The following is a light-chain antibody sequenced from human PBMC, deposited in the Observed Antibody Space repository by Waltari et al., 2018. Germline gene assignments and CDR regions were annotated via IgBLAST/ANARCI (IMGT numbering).Light chain of an antibody. J-gene: IGLJ1*01. CDR2: EVS. CDR1: ISDVGGYNY. V-gene: IGLV2-11*01. CDR3: CSYAGRYTFV. Sequence: QSALTQPRSVSGSPGQSVTISCTATISDVGGYNYVSWYQQHPGKAPKRLIYEVSKRPSGVPDRLSGSKSGNTASLTISGLQAEDEADYYCCSYAGRYTFVFGTGTKVTVL.